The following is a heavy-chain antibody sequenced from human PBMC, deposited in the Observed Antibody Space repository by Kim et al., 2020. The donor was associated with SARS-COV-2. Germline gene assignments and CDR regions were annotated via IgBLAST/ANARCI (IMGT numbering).Heavy chain of an antibody. D-gene: IGHD1-26*01. CDR2: IWYDGSNK. CDR3: ARVHHQLLGGFDY. J-gene: IGHJ4*02. CDR1: GFTFSSYG. Sequence: GGSLRLSCAASGFTFSSYGMHWVRQAPGKGLEWVAVIWYDGSNKYYADSVKGRFTISRDNSENTLYLQMNSLRAEDTALYYCARVHHQLLGGFDYWGRGTLVTVSS. V-gene: IGHV3-33*01.